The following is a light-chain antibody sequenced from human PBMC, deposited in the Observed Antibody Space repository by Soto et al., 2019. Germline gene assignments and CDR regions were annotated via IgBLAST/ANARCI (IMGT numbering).Light chain of an antibody. V-gene: IGLV2-14*01. CDR3: SSFTSAYTFV. J-gene: IGLJ1*01. CDR2: EVS. Sequence: QSVLTQPPSVSGSAGQSIAISCTGTSSDVGGYNYVSWYQQHPGKAPKLLLSEVSKRPSGVSDRFSGSKSGNTASLTISGLQTQDEADYYCSSFTSAYTFVFGTGTKVTVL. CDR1: SSDVGGYNY.